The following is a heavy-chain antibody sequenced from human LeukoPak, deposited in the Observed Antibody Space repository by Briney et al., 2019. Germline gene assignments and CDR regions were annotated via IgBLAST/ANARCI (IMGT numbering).Heavy chain of an antibody. CDR3: ARGNGGWTYGMDV. Sequence: SETLSLTCTVSGGSISSYYWSWIRQPPGKRLEWIGHIYYSGSTNYNPSLKSRVTISVDTSKNQFSLKLSSVTAADTAVYYCARGNGGWTYGMDVWGQGTTVTVSS. J-gene: IGHJ6*02. V-gene: IGHV4-59*01. CDR2: IYYSGST. D-gene: IGHD2-8*01. CDR1: GGSISSYY.